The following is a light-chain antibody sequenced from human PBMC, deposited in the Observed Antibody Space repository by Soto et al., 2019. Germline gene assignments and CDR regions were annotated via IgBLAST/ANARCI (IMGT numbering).Light chain of an antibody. CDR2: DNN. V-gene: IGLV1-51*01. Sequence: QSVLTQPHSVSGAPGQKVTISCSASSSNIGSHSISWYQHLPGAAPKLLIYDNNNRPSGIPDRFSGSKSGTSATLGITGLQTGDEADYYCATWDSSLGAGVFGGGTKLTVL. J-gene: IGLJ2*01. CDR3: ATWDSSLGAGV. CDR1: SSNIGSHS.